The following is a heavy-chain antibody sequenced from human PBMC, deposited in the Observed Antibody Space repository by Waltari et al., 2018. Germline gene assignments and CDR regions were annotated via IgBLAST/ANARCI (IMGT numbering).Heavy chain of an antibody. CDR2: INRGGNI. Sequence: QVHLQQWGAGLLKPSATLSLTCAVYVGSFSGYYCAWLRQHPGKGPEWIGEINRGGNINLNPSLKSRVIMSVDTSKNQVFLKLTSVTAADTAVYYCARAEQGGSAVGPDFQHWGQGTLVTVSS. J-gene: IGHJ1*01. CDR1: VGSFSGYY. V-gene: IGHV4-34*01. D-gene: IGHD1-26*01. CDR3: ARAEQGGSAVGPDFQH.